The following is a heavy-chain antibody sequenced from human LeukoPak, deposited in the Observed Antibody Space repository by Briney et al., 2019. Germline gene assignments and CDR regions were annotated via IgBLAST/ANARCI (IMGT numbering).Heavy chain of an antibody. Sequence: GASVKVSCTASGYTFTGYYIHWVRQAPGQGLDWMGRINPNNGGTNYAQKFQGRVTMTREMYMSTAYMELSRMRSDDTAVYYCAGEDNSSGYRHFDIWGQGTMVTVPS. D-gene: IGHD3-22*01. CDR2: INPNNGGT. CDR1: GYTFTGYY. CDR3: AGEDNSSGYRHFDI. V-gene: IGHV1-2*06. J-gene: IGHJ3*02.